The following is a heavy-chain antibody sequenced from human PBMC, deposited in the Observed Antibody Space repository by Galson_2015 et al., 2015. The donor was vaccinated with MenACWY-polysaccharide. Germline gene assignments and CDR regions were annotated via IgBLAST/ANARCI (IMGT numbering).Heavy chain of an antibody. D-gene: IGHD5-12*01. J-gene: IGHJ4*02. CDR1: GFTFSTYW. V-gene: IGHV3-74*01. Sequence: LRLSCAASGFTFSTYWMHWVRQAPGKGLVWVSRIKSDGSSTNYADSVKGRFTISRDNAKNTLYLQMNSLRAEDTALYYCARGYSAYDWGQGTLVAVSA. CDR3: ARGYSAYD. CDR2: IKSDGSST.